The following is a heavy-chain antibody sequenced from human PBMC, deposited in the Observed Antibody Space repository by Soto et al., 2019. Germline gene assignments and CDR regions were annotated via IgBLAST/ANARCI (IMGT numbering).Heavy chain of an antibody. CDR2: TYYRSVWYN. CDR1: GDSVSSNSVA. D-gene: IGHD3-22*01. Sequence: PSQTLSLTCAISGDSVSSNSVAWNWIRQSPSRGLEWLGRTYYRSVWYNDYAVSVKSRISINPDTSKNQFFLQLNSVTPEDTAVYYRARDRDYYDNNHYFRVRYFDYWGQGTRVTVSS. V-gene: IGHV6-1*01. CDR3: ARDRDYYDNNHYFRVRYFDY. J-gene: IGHJ4*02.